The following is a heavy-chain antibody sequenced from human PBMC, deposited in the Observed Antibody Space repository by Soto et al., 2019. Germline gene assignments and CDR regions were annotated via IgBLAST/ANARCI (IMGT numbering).Heavy chain of an antibody. D-gene: IGHD3-22*01. V-gene: IGHV4-30-4*01. CDR1: GGSISSGDYY. J-gene: IGHJ3*02. CDR2: IYYSGST. CDR3: ARDVMDYYDSSGYFDAFDI. Sequence: QVQLQESGPGLVKPSQTLSLTCTVSGGSISSGDYYWSWIRQPPGKGLEWIGYIYYSGSTYYNPSLKSRVTISVDTSKNQFSLKLSSVTAADTAVYYCARDVMDYYDSSGYFDAFDIWGQGTMVTVSS.